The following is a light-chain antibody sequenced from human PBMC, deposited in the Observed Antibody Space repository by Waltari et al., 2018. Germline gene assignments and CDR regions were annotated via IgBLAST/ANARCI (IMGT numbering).Light chain of an antibody. CDR3: LQHNSYPWT. CDR1: QGIRID. CDR2: DAS. Sequence: DIQMTQSPSSLSASVGDRVTITCRASQGIRIDLGWYQQKPGKAPKLLIYDASKLQSGVPSRFSGSGSGTEFTLTISSLQPEDFATYYCLQHNSYPWTFGQGTKVDIK. V-gene: IGKV1-17*01. J-gene: IGKJ1*01.